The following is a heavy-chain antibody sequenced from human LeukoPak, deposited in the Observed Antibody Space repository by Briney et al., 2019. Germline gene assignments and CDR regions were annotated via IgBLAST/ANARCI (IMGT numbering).Heavy chain of an antibody. Sequence: GGSLRLSCAASGFTFSRYWMTWVRQAPGKGLEWVANIKQDGSKKNYVDSVKGRFTISRDNAKNTLYLQMNSLRTEDTAVYYCARDDYYDVGGYADDGFDIWGQGTMVTVSS. V-gene: IGHV3-7*01. J-gene: IGHJ3*02. CDR3: ARDDYYDVGGYADDGFDI. CDR1: GFTFSRYW. D-gene: IGHD3-22*01. CDR2: IKQDGSKK.